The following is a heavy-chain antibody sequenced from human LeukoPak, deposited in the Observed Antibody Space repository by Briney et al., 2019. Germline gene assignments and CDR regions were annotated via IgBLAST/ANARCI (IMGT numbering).Heavy chain of an antibody. V-gene: IGHV3-7*01. Sequence: GGSLRLSCAASGFTFSSYWMSWVRQAPGKGLEWVANIKQDGSEKYYVDSVKGRFTISRDNAKNSLYLQMNSLRPEDTAVYYCARSGSYFGYYYYMDVWGKGTTVTVSS. CDR2: IKQDGSEK. CDR3: ARSGSYFGYYYYMDV. CDR1: GFTFSSYW. J-gene: IGHJ6*03. D-gene: IGHD1-26*01.